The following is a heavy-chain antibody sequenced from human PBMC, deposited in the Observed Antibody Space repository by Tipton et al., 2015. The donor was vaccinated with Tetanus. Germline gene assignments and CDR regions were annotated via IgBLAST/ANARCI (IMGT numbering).Heavy chain of an antibody. Sequence: QLVQSGGEVKKPGASVKVSCKASDYTFTKFDVSWVRQAPGQGPEWMGGIFPMYGTANYAPKFQGRVTITADESAGTAYMELSSLSTEDTAVYYCARPDRYCSGGSCYLALDYWGQGTLVTVSS. CDR3: ARPDRYCSGGSCYLALDY. D-gene: IGHD2-15*01. CDR1: DYTFTKFD. V-gene: IGHV1-69*13. J-gene: IGHJ4*02. CDR2: IFPMYGTA.